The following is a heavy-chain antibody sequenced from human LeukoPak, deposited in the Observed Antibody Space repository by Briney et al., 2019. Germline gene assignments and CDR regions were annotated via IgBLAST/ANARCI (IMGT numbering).Heavy chain of an antibody. Sequence: PGGSLRLSCAASGFTFDDYAMHWVRQAPGKGLEWVSGISWNSGSIGYADSAKGRFTISRDNAKNSLYLQMNSLRAEDTALYYCAKGREWLLPDYWGQGTLVTVSS. V-gene: IGHV3-9*01. J-gene: IGHJ4*02. CDR1: GFTFDDYA. CDR2: ISWNSGSI. D-gene: IGHD6-19*01. CDR3: AKGREWLLPDY.